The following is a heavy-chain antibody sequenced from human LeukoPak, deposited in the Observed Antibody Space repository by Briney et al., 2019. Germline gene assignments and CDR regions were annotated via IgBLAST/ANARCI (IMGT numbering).Heavy chain of an antibody. CDR2: INAGNGNT. D-gene: IGHD2-15*01. CDR1: GYTFTSYA. CDR3: ARGDFGYCSGGSCRRNWFDP. Sequence: ASVKVSCKASGYTFTSYAMHWVRQAPGQRLEWMGWINAGNGNTKYSQKFQGRVTITRDTSASTAYMELSSLRSEDTAVYYCARGDFGYCSGGSCRRNWFDPWGQGTLVTVSS. J-gene: IGHJ5*02. V-gene: IGHV1-3*01.